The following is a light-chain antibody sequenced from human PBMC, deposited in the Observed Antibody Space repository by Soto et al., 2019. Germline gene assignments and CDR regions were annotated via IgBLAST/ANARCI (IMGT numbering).Light chain of an antibody. CDR1: QSVISS. CDR2: GAS. CDR3: QHYNNWLGT. Sequence: ERVVTQSPALLSVSPGERVTLSCRASQSVISSIAWYQQKLGQAPRLLIYGASTRATGIPARFSGSGSGTEFFLTISSLQSEDFAIYYCQHYNNWLGTFGGGTKV. V-gene: IGKV3-15*01. J-gene: IGKJ4*01.